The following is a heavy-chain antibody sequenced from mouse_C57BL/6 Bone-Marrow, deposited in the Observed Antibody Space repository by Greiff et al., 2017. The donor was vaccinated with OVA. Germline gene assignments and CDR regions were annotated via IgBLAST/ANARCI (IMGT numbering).Heavy chain of an antibody. Sequence: QVQLQQSGAELMKPGASVKLSCKATGYTFTGYWIEWVKQRPGHGLEWIGEILPGSGSTNYNEKFKGKATFTADTPSNTAYMQLSSLTTEDSAIYYCARPYGSSPYWYFDVWGTGTTVTVSS. CDR1: GYTFTGYW. CDR3: ARPYGSSPYWYFDV. D-gene: IGHD1-1*01. J-gene: IGHJ1*03. CDR2: ILPGSGST. V-gene: IGHV1-9*01.